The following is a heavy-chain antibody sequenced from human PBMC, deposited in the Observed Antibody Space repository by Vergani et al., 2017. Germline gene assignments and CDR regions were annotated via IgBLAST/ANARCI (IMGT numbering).Heavy chain of an antibody. Sequence: EVQLVESGGGLIQPGGSLRLSCAASGFTVSSNYMSWVRQAPGKGLEWVSVIYSGGSTYYADSVKGRFTISRDNSKNTLYLQMNSLRAEDTAVYYCAKDEGGRTTVTTFDYWGQGTLVTVSS. CDR1: GFTVSSNY. V-gene: IGHV3-53*01. CDR2: IYSGGST. J-gene: IGHJ4*02. CDR3: AKDEGGRTTVTTFDY. D-gene: IGHD4-17*01.